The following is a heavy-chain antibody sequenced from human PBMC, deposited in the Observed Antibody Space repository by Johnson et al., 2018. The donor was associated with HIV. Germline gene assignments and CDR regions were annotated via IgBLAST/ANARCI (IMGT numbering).Heavy chain of an antibody. CDR2: ISWNTGNI. V-gene: IGHV3-9*01. D-gene: IGHD6-13*01. J-gene: IGHJ3*01. CDR1: GFTFDDSA. Sequence: VQLVESGGGLVQPGRSLRLSCAASGFTFDDSAMHWVRQAPGKGLEWVSGISWNTGNIGYADSVKGRFTISRDNANNSLYLQMNSLRAEDTALYYCARALKRIAAADDAF. CDR3: ARALKRIAAADDAF.